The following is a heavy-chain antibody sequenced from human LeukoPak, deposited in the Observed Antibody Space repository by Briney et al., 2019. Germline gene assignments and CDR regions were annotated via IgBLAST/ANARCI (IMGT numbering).Heavy chain of an antibody. CDR1: GGTFSSYA. CDR2: ILTIFGTA. Sequence: SPVKVSCKASGGTFSSYAISWVRQAPGQGLEWRGRILTIFGTANYAQKFQGSVTITTDESTSTAYMELSSLRSEDTAVYYCAGYIVVTDDDAFDIWGQGTMVTVSS. CDR3: AGYIVVTDDDAFDI. V-gene: IGHV1-69*05. D-gene: IGHD3-22*01. J-gene: IGHJ3*02.